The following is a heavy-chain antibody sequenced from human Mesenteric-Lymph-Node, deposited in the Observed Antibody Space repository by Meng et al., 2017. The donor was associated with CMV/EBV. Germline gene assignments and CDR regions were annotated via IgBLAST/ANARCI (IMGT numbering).Heavy chain of an antibody. V-gene: IGHV4-59*01. CDR3: AREWDFWSGYSHKKDWYFDL. D-gene: IGHD3-3*01. Sequence: ISNYYWSWIRQPPGKGLEWIGYIYYSGSTKYNPSLKSRVTISVDTSKNQFSLKLTSVTAADTAVYYCAREWDFWSGYSHKKDWYFDLWGRGTLVTVSS. CDR2: IYYSGST. J-gene: IGHJ2*01. CDR1: ISNYY.